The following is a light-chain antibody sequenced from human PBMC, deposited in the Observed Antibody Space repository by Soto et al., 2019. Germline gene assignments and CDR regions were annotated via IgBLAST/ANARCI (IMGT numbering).Light chain of an antibody. CDR1: QSVSSSY. CDR3: QQYGSLPRST. V-gene: IGKV3-20*01. Sequence: EIVLTQSPGTLSLSPGERATLSCRASQSVSSSYLAWYQQKPGQAPRLLIYGASSRATGIPDRFSGSGSGTDFTLTISRLEPEDFAVYYCQQYGSLPRSTLGGGTKVEIK. CDR2: GAS. J-gene: IGKJ4*01.